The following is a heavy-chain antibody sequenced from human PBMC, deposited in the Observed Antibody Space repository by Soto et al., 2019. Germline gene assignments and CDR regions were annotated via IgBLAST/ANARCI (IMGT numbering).Heavy chain of an antibody. CDR1: GFTFSSYW. CDR3: ARDLGGAVGIDAFDI. CDR2: INSDGSTT. V-gene: IGHV3-74*01. J-gene: IGHJ3*02. D-gene: IGHD6-19*01. Sequence: GGSLRLSCAASGFTFSSYWIHWVRQAPGKGLVWVSRINSDGSTTNYADSVKGRFTISRDNAKNTLYLQMNSLRAEDTSVYYCARDLGGAVGIDAFDIWGQGTMVTVSS.